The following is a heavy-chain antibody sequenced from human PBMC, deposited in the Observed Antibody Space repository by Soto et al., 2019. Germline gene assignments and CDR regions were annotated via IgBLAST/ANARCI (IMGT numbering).Heavy chain of an antibody. CDR1: GFTFSNYA. J-gene: IGHJ6*02. D-gene: IGHD1-26*01. V-gene: IGHV3-23*01. CDR2: ISGSGGST. CDR3: ANPPPTMESTIYYYYGMDV. Sequence: EVQLLESGGGLVQPGGSLRLSCAASGFTFSNYAMPWVRQAPGKGLEWVSAISGSGGSTYYADSVKGRFTISRDNSKNTLYLQMNSLRAEDTAVYYCANPPPTMESTIYYYYGMDVWGQGTTVTVSS.